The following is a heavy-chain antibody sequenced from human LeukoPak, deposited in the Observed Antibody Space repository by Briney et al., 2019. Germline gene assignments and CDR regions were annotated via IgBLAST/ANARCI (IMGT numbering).Heavy chain of an antibody. CDR1: GGSISSGGYY. J-gene: IGHJ4*02. D-gene: IGHD4-23*01. CDR3: ARGRTTVVTPYYFDY. V-gene: IGHV4-30-2*01. CDR2: IYHSGST. Sequence: SQTLSLTCTVSGGSISSGGYYWSWIRQPPGKGLEWIGYIYHSGSTYYNPSLKSRVTISVDRSKNQFSLKLSSVTAADTAVYYCARGRTTVVTPYYFDYWGQGTLVTVSS.